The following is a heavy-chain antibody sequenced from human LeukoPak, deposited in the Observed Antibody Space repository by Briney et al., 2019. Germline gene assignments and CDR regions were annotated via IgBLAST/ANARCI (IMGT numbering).Heavy chain of an antibody. Sequence: PGGSPRLSCAASGFTFSSYAMHWVRQAPGKGLEYVSATSSNGGSTYYANSVKGRFTISRDNSKNTLYLQMGSLRAEDMAVYYCARDSGSYYYYYYGMDVWGQGTTVTVSS. J-gene: IGHJ6*02. CDR1: GFTFSSYA. CDR3: ARDSGSYYYYYYGMDV. D-gene: IGHD1-26*01. CDR2: TSSNGGST. V-gene: IGHV3-64*01.